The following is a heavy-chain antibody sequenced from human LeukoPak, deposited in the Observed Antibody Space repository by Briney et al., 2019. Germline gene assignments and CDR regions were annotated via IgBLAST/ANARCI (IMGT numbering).Heavy chain of an antibody. V-gene: IGHV3-11*06. D-gene: IGHD3-10*01. CDR3: ARTAIIDYTLNEYYFDY. J-gene: IGHJ4*02. Sequence: GRFTISRDNAKNSLYLQMNSLRAEDTAAYYCARTAIIDYTLNEYYFDYWGQGTLVTVSS.